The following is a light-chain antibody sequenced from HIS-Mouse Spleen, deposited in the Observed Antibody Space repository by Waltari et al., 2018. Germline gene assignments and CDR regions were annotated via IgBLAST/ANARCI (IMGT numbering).Light chain of an antibody. Sequence: SYELTQSPSVSVSPGQTARITCSGDALPKKYAYWYQQKSGQAPVLVIYEDSKRPSGIPEGFSGSSSGKMATLTISGAQVEDEADYYCYSTDSSGNHRVFGGGTKLTVL. CDR3: YSTDSSGNHRV. CDR1: ALPKKY. J-gene: IGLJ2*01. CDR2: EDS. V-gene: IGLV3-10*01.